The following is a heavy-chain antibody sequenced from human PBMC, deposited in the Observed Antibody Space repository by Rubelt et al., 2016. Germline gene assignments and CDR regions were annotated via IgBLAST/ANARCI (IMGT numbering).Heavy chain of an antibody. CDR2: ITHSRST. CDR3: ARIRRGSGKRNLLFDY. Sequence: QVQLHQWGAGLLKPSETLSLTCAVYGESFSGFYWSWIRQPPGKGLEWIGEITHSRSTKSNPSLKSRVTISVDTSKNQFARKRGSVTAADTAVYYCARIRRGSGKRNLLFDYWGQGTLVTVSS. V-gene: IGHV4-34*01. J-gene: IGHJ4*02. D-gene: IGHD3-10*01. CDR1: GESFSGFY.